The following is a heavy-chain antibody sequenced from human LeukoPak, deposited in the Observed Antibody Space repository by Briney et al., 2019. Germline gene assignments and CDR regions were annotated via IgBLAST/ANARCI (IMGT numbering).Heavy chain of an antibody. J-gene: IGHJ4*02. CDR2: ISGSGGST. CDR3: AKAGATGDYAYFDY. Sequence: GGSLRPSCAASGFTFSSYAMSWVRQAPGKGLQWVSTISGSGGSTYYADSVKGRFTTSRDNSKNTLYLQMNSLRAEDTAVYYCAKAGATGDYAYFDYWGQGTLVTVSS. D-gene: IGHD4-17*01. CDR1: GFTFSSYA. V-gene: IGHV3-23*01.